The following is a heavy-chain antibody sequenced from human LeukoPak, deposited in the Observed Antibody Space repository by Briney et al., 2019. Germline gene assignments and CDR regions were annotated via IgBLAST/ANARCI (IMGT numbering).Heavy chain of an antibody. CDR3: TRTGGYGDYYFDY. CDR2: ITWDGGLT. V-gene: IGHV3-43*01. D-gene: IGHD4-17*01. CDR1: GFLFDDYT. J-gene: IGHJ4*02. Sequence: PGGSLRLSCAASGFLFDDYTMHWVRQAPGKSLEWVSLITWDGGLTDYADSVKGRFTISRDNSKYSLYLQMNALTTEDTAFNYCTRTGGYGDYYFDYWGQGTLVTVSS.